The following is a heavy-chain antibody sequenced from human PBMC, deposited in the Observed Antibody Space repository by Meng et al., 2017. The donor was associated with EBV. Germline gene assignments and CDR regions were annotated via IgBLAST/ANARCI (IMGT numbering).Heavy chain of an antibody. D-gene: IGHD1-26*01. CDR1: GFIFSDSY. Sequence: VQFVQSGGALVKPGGSLRLSCAASGFIFSDSYMSWIRQTPGKGLEWISYISNSGTTIKYADSVKGRFTISRDNTKNSLYLQMNSLRADDTAVYYCARGSGRWTFDYWGQGTLVTVSS. V-gene: IGHV3-11*01. CDR2: ISNSGTTI. J-gene: IGHJ4*02. CDR3: ARGSGRWTFDY.